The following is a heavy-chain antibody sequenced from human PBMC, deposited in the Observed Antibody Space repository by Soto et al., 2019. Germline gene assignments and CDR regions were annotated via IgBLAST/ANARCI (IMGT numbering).Heavy chain of an antibody. J-gene: IGHJ4*02. Sequence: GGSLRLSCAASGFTFSSYSMNWVRQAPGKGLEWVSSISSSSSYIYYADSVKGRFTISRDNAKNSLYLQMNSLRAEDTAVYYCARDPNILTGYSGDYWGQGTLVTVSS. CDR3: ARDPNILTGYSGDY. CDR1: GFTFSSYS. CDR2: ISSSSSYI. V-gene: IGHV3-21*01. D-gene: IGHD3-9*01.